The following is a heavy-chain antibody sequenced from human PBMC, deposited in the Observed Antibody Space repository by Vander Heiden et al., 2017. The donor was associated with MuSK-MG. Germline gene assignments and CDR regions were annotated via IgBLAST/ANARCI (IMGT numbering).Heavy chain of an antibody. D-gene: IGHD5-12*01. CDR1: GFTFSSYA. J-gene: IGHJ4*02. CDR2: ISYDGSNK. Sequence: QVQLVESGGGVVQPGRSLRLSCAASGFTFSSYAMHWVRQAPGKGLEWVAVISYDGSNKVDADSVKGRFTSSRDKSKNTLYLKMNSMKPEDTAVYYCARRVASLLTDYWGQGNLVTVSS. CDR3: ARRVASLLTDY. V-gene: IGHV3-30-3*01.